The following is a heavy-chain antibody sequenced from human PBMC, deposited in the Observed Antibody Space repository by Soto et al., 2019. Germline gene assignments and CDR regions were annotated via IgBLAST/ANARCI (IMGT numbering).Heavy chain of an antibody. D-gene: IGHD1-26*01. CDR1: GYSFTSYG. V-gene: IGHV5-51*01. J-gene: IGHJ5*02. Sequence: PXESLKVSWKCSGYSFTSYGIGLVLQMPGKGLEWMGIIYPGDSDTRYSPSFQGQVTTSADKSISTAYLQWSSLKASDTAMYYCARNSLGSYYNWFDPWGQGTLVTVSS. CDR2: IYPGDSDT. CDR3: ARNSLGSYYNWFDP.